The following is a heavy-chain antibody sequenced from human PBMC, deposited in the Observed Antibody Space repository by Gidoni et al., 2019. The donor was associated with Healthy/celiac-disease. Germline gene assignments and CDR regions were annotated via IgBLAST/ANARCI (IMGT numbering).Heavy chain of an antibody. V-gene: IGHV4-34*01. CDR3: ARGRIAARDYYYYMDV. Sequence: QVQLQQWGAGLLKPSETLSLTCAVYGGSFTGYYWSWIRQPPGKGLEWIWELHHRGSTNYHPSLKSRVTISVDTSKNQFSLKLSSVTAADTAVYYCARGRIAARDYYYYMDVWGKGTTVTVSS. CDR1: GGSFTGYY. CDR2: LHHRGST. D-gene: IGHD6-6*01. J-gene: IGHJ6*03.